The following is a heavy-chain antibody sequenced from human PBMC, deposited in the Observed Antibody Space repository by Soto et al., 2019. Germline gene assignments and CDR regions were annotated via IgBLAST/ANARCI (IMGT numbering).Heavy chain of an antibody. CDR3: TTDLRWEGSLNY. D-gene: IGHD1-26*01. J-gene: IGHJ4*02. Sequence: EVQLVESGGGLVQPGGSLRLACAVSGFTFSNAWMSWVRQAPGKRLEWVGRIKSKTDGGTTDYAAPVKGRFTISRDDSKNTLYLQMNSLKTEDTGVYYCTTDLRWEGSLNYWGQGTLVTVSS. CDR1: GFTFSNAW. V-gene: IGHV3-15*01. CDR2: IKSKTDGGTT.